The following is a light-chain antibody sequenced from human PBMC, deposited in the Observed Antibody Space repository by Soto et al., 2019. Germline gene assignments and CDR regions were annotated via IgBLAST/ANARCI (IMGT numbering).Light chain of an antibody. V-gene: IGLV1-44*01. J-gene: IGLJ1*01. CDR3: KSYAGSNTYV. CDR2: SNN. CDR1: SSNIGRNT. Sequence: QSVLTQPPSASGTPGQRVTISCSGTSSNIGRNTVNWYQQLPGAAPKLLIYSNNQRPSGVPDRFSGSKSGTSASLAISGLQSEDEADYFCKSYAGSNTYVFGSGTKVTVL.